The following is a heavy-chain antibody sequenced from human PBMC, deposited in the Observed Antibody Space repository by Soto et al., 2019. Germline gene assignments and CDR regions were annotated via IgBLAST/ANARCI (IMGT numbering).Heavy chain of an antibody. Sequence: GGSLRLSCAASGFTFSSYAMHWVRQAPGEGLEWVAVISYDGSNKYYADSVKGRFTISRDNSKNTLYLQMNSLRAEDTAVYYCARVDDYYYDRSAHAFDIWGQGTMVTVSS. CDR3: ARVDDYYYDRSAHAFDI. V-gene: IGHV3-30-3*01. D-gene: IGHD3-22*01. J-gene: IGHJ3*02. CDR2: ISYDGSNK. CDR1: GFTFSSYA.